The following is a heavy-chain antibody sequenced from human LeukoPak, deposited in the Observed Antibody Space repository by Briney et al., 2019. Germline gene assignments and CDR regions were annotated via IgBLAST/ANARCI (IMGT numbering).Heavy chain of an antibody. CDR1: GFTFSIYW. Sequence: VGDLRLYCAASGFTFSIYWMSLVRQAPGKGPEWVANINQDGRQKYYVDSVKGRFTISRDNAKNSFFLQMSSLRAEETSVYYCVAGDWGARDSFDLWGRGTMVTVSS. CDR2: INQDGRQK. D-gene: IGHD2-21*02. CDR3: VAGDWGARDSFDL. V-gene: IGHV3-7*01. J-gene: IGHJ3*01.